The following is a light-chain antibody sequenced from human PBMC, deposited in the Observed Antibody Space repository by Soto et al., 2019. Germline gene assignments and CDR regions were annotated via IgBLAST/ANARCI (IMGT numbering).Light chain of an antibody. Sequence: DIQMTQSPSSLSASVGDGVTVTCRASQDIRNDLGWYQQKPGKAPKRLIYAASSLQSGVPSRFSGSGSETEFTLTISSLQPEDSATYYCLPNHSLPPTFGQGTKVEIK. CDR3: LPNHSLPPT. J-gene: IGKJ1*01. CDR1: QDIRND. V-gene: IGKV1-17*01. CDR2: AAS.